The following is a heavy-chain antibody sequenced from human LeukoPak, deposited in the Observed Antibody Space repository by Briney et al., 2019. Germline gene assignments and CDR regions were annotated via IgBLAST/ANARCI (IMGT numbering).Heavy chain of an antibody. D-gene: IGHD2-15*01. V-gene: IGHV3-74*01. CDR2: INSDGSST. J-gene: IGHJ6*02. CDR3: ARERGYCSGGICYYYGMDV. CDR1: GFTFSSYW. Sequence: GGSLRLSCAASGFTFSSYWLHWVRHAPRKGMVWVSRINSDGSSTSYADSVKGRFTISRENAKNTLYLQMNSLRAEDTAVYYCARERGYCSGGICYYYGMDVWGQGTTVTVSS.